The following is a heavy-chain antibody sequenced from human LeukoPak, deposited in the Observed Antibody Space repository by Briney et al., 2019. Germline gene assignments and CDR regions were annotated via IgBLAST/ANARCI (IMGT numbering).Heavy chain of an antibody. CDR1: GFTFSDYA. CDR3: ARSVPDYTRFDY. D-gene: IGHD4-11*01. CDR2: FKTKYNQV. Sequence: GGSLRLSCVASGFTFSDYAMNWVRQAPGKGLEWVSTFKTKYNQVYYAESVRGRFTISTDNSKRTVYLQMNSLRAEDTALYYCARSVPDYTRFDYWGQGALVTVSS. V-gene: IGHV3-23*05. J-gene: IGHJ4*02.